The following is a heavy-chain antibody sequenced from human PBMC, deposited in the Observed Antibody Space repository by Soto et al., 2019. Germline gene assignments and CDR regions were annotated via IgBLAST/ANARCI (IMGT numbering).Heavy chain of an antibody. D-gene: IGHD2-15*01. CDR3: ARGGGTNWFDP. Sequence: SETLSLTCAVYGGSFSGYYWSWIRQPPRKGLEWIGEINHSGSTNYNPSLKSRVTISVDTSKNQFSLKLSSVTAADTAVYYCARGGGTNWFDPWGQGTLVTVSS. V-gene: IGHV4-34*01. CDR1: GGSFSGYY. J-gene: IGHJ5*02. CDR2: INHSGST.